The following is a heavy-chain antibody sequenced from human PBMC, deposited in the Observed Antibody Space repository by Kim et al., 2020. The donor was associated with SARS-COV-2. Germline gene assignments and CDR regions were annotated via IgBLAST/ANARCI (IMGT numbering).Heavy chain of an antibody. CDR2: IYTSGST. CDR3: ARGSRSSSWYTPYY. J-gene: IGHJ4*02. CDR1: GGSISSGSYY. V-gene: IGHV4-61*02. Sequence: SETLSLTCTVSGGSISSGSYYWSWIRQPAGKGLEWIGRIYTSGSTNYNPSLKSRVTISVDTSKNQFSLKLSSVTAADTAVYYCARGSRSSSWYTPYYWGQGTLVTVSS. D-gene: IGHD6-13*01.